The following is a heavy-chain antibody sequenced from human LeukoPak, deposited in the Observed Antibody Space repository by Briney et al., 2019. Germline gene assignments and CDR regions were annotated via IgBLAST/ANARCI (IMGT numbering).Heavy chain of an antibody. V-gene: IGHV3-53*01. J-gene: IGHJ4*02. CDR1: DFIVSDSH. D-gene: IGHD3-16*01. CDR2: IFGADTT. Sequence: GGSLRLSCAATDFIVSDSHMSWVRQAPGRGLEWVSVIFGADTTLYADSVKGRFTISRDNLQNTVNLQMKRLRDDDTAVYYCARGGEILDYWGQGTQVTVSS. CDR3: ARGGEILDY.